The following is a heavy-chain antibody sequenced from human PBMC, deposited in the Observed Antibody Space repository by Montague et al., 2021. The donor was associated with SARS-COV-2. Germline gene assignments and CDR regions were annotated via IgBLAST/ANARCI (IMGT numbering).Heavy chain of an antibody. D-gene: IGHD3-10*01. CDR3: AKDRNNVARALDV. CDR1: GFTFNMFA. Sequence: SLSLSFSASGFTFNMFAMSWVRQAPGKGLEWVSAVYGDTISAYYAESVKGRFTISRDNSKNTLFLQMNSLRADDSAIYYCAKDRNNVARALDVWGQGTTVIVSS. J-gene: IGHJ6*02. V-gene: IGHV3-23*03. CDR2: VYGDTISA.